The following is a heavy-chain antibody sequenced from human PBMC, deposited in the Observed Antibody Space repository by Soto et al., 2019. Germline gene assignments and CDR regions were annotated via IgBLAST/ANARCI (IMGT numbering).Heavy chain of an antibody. J-gene: IGHJ3*02. Sequence: QVQLVQSGAEVKKPGASVKVSCKASGYTFTGYYMHWVRQAPGQGLEWMGWINPNSGGTNYAQKFQGWVTMTRDTSISTAYMVLSRLRSDDTAVYYCAREYYDSRGDAFDIWGQGTMVTVSS. CDR2: INPNSGGT. CDR3: AREYYDSRGDAFDI. D-gene: IGHD3-22*01. CDR1: GYTFTGYY. V-gene: IGHV1-2*04.